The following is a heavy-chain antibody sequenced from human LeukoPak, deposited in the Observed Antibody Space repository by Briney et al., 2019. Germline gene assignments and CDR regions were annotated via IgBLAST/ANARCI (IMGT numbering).Heavy chain of an antibody. CDR1: GYTFTGYY. Sequence: ASVTVSCKPSGYTFTGYYMHWVRQAPGQGLEWMGWINPNSGGTNYAQKFQGRVTMTRDTSISTAYMELSRLSSDDTAVYYCARASPGSYHYCGMDVWGQGTTVTVSS. J-gene: IGHJ6*02. CDR3: ARASPGSYHYCGMDV. V-gene: IGHV1-2*02. D-gene: IGHD1-14*01. CDR2: INPNSGGT.